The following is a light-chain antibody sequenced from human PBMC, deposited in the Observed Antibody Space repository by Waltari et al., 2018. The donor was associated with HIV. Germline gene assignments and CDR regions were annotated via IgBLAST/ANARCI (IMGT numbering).Light chain of an antibody. J-gene: IGLJ3*02. Sequence: QSVLPQPPSASGTPGQMVTISCSGGSSYIGRKTVDWYQHLPGTAPQLLIYCDDQRPQWTPVRFSGAKSGTSAALASSGVQAEDAADYHCVAWEDSLNVWVFGGGPKLTVL. CDR3: VAWEDSLNVWV. V-gene: IGLV1-44*01. CDR1: SSYIGRKT. CDR2: CDD.